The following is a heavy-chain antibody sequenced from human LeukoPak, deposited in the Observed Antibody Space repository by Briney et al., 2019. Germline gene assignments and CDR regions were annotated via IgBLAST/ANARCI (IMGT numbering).Heavy chain of an antibody. V-gene: IGHV3-23*01. CDR3: AKDHTIFGVVKAGMDV. D-gene: IGHD3-3*01. Sequence: GGSLRLSCAASGFTFSSYAVSWVRQAPGEGLEWVSAISGSGGSTYYADSVKGRFTISRDNSKNTLYLQMNSLRAEDTAVYYCAKDHTIFGVVKAGMDVWGQGTTVTVSS. CDR1: GFTFSSYA. J-gene: IGHJ6*02. CDR2: ISGSGGST.